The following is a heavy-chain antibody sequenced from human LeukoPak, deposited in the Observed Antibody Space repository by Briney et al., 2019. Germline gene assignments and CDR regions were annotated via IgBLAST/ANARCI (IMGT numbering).Heavy chain of an antibody. D-gene: IGHD6-13*01. CDR1: GGSISSSSYY. CDR3: ARGKAAAGAFDI. V-gene: IGHV4-39*07. CDR2: IYYSGST. Sequence: SETLSLTCTVSGGSISSSSYYWGWIRQPPGKGLEWIGSIYYSGSTYYNPSLKSRVTISVDTSKNQFSLKLSSVTAADTAVYYCARGKAAAGAFDIWGQGTMVTVSS. J-gene: IGHJ3*02.